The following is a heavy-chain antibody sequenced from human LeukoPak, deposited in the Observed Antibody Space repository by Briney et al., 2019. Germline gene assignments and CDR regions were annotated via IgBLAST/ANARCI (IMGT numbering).Heavy chain of an antibody. V-gene: IGHV3-23*01. D-gene: IGHD1-26*01. CDR2: VGGGAGVP. CDR3: ARTQYSGSKLDY. CDR1: GFTFSDYA. J-gene: IGHJ4*02. Sequence: GGSLRLSCAASGFTFSDYAMNWVRQAPGKGLEWVSHVGGGAGVPYYTDSVKGRFTISRDNAKNTLYLQMNSLRAEDTAVFYCARTQYSGSKLDYWGQGTLVTVSS.